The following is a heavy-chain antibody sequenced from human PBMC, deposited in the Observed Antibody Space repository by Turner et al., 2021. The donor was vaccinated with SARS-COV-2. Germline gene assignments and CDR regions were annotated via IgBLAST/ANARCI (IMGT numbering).Heavy chain of an antibody. CDR2: IHYTGIT. V-gene: IGHV4-39*01. J-gene: IGHJ4*02. D-gene: IGHD3-9*01. CDR3: ARDILSGPIFDF. CDR1: DGSITTYSYY. Sequence: LHLPESCPGLVQPSEPLSLTCPVSDGSITTYSYYWGWIRQPPGKGLEWIGSIHYTGITYYIPSLKSRVTISIDTSKNQFSLKLSSVTAADTAVYYCARDILSGPIFDFWAQGTLITVSS.